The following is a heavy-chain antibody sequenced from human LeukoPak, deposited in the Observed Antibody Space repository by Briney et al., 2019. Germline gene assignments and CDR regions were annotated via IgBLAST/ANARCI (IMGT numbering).Heavy chain of an antibody. CDR1: GLTFSSYE. J-gene: IGHJ6*03. Sequence: GGCLRLSCAASGLTFSSYEMNWVRQDPGKGLEWVSYISSSGSTIYYADSVKCRFTISRDNAKNSLYLQMNSLRAEDTAIYYCARVQAVNYYYYYYMDVWGKGTTVTVSS. CDR2: ISSSGSTI. D-gene: IGHD4-17*01. CDR3: ARVQAVNYYYYYYMDV. V-gene: IGHV3-48*03.